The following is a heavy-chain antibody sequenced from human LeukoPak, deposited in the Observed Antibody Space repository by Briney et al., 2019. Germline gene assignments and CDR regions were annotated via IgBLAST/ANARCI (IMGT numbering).Heavy chain of an antibody. CDR3: ARLERRYCSGGSCYYFDY. D-gene: IGHD2-15*01. CDR1: GGSISSSSYY. J-gene: IGHJ4*02. Sequence: PSETLSLTCTVSGGSISSSSYYWGWIRQPPGKGLEWIGSIYYSGSTYYNPSLKSRVTISVDTSKNQFSLKLSSVTAADTAVYYCARLERRYCSGGSCYYFDYWGQGTLVTVSS. CDR2: IYYSGST. V-gene: IGHV4-39*01.